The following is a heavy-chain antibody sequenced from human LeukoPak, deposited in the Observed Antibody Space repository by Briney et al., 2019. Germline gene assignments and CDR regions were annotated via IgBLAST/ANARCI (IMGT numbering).Heavy chain of an antibody. CDR1: GFTFSNYE. J-gene: IGHJ3*02. Sequence: GGSLRLSCAASGFTFSNYEMNWVRQAPGKGLEWVSYISSSGSTTYYADSVKGRFTISRDNSKNTLYLQMNSLRAEDTAVYYCARGDYDILSGDAFDIWGQGTMVTVSS. V-gene: IGHV3-48*03. D-gene: IGHD3-9*01. CDR2: ISSSGSTT. CDR3: ARGDYDILSGDAFDI.